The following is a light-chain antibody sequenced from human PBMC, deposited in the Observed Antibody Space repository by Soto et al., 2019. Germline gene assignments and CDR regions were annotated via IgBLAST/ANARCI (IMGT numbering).Light chain of an antibody. CDR2: DVN. CDR1: SSDVGGYNY. V-gene: IGLV2-14*01. Sequence: QSALTQPASVSGSPGQSITISCTGTSSDVGGYNYVSWYQQHRGKAPKRMIFDVNNRPSGVSNRFSGSKSGNTASLNISGLQAEDEADYYCCSYTSSSTYVFGPGTKLTGL. CDR3: CSYTSSSTYV. J-gene: IGLJ1*01.